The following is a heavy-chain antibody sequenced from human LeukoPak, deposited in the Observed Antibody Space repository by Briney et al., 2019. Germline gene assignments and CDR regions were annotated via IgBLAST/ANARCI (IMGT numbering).Heavy chain of an antibody. CDR2: ISAYNGNT. CDR3: ARDRRGHIVVVTAIRPLDY. CDR1: GYTFTSYG. Sequence: ASVKVSCKASGYTFTSYGISWVRRAPGQGLEWMGWISAYNGNTNYAQKLQGRVTMTTDTSTSTAYMELRSLGSDDTAVYYCARDRRGHIVVVTAIRPLDYWGQGTLVTVSS. V-gene: IGHV1-18*01. D-gene: IGHD2-21*02. J-gene: IGHJ4*02.